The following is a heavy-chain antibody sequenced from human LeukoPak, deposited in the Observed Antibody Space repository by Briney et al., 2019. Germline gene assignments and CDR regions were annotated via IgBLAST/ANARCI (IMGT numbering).Heavy chain of an antibody. J-gene: IGHJ4*02. CDR1: GGTFSSYA. Sequence: SVKVSCKASGGTFSSYAISWVRQAPGQGLEWMGRIIPILGIANYAQKFQGRVTITADKSTSTAYMELSSLRSEDTAVYYRARDQPAATPDHYFDYWGQGTLVTVSS. V-gene: IGHV1-69*04. CDR2: IIPILGIA. CDR3: ARDQPAATPDHYFDY. D-gene: IGHD6-25*01.